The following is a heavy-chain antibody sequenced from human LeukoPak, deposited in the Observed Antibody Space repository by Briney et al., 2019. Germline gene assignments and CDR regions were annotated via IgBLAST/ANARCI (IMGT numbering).Heavy chain of an antibody. CDR3: ARDSYTYYYDSSGYSDFDY. D-gene: IGHD3-22*01. Sequence: GGSLRLSCAASGFTFSSYSMNWVRQAPGKGLEWVSSISSSSSYIYYAHSVKGLFTISRDNAKNSLYLQMNSLRAEDTAVYYCARDSYTYYYDSSGYSDFDYWGQGTLVTVSS. CDR2: ISSSSSYI. V-gene: IGHV3-21*01. J-gene: IGHJ4*02. CDR1: GFTFSSYS.